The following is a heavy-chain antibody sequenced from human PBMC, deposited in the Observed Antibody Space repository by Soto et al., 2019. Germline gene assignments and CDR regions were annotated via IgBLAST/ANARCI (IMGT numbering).Heavy chain of an antibody. J-gene: IGHJ4*02. D-gene: IGHD5-12*01. CDR1: GFTFSSYS. V-gene: IGHV3-21*01. CDR3: ARDERKGYSGYDFNY. CDR2: ISSSSSYI. Sequence: GGSLRLSCAASGFTFSSYSMNWVRQAPGKGLEWVSSISSSSSYIYYADSVKGRFTISRDNAKNSLYLQMNSLRAEDTAVYYCARDERKGYSGYDFNYWGQGTLVTVSS.